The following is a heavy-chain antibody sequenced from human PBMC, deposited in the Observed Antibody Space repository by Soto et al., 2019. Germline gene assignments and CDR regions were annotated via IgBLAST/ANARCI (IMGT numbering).Heavy chain of an antibody. D-gene: IGHD5-12*01. J-gene: IGHJ4*02. CDR3: SNALHSGNDSEY. CDR2: IQSDGSSP. Sequence: ELHLVESGGGVVQPGGSLRLSCAASGFSFSEYWMHWVRQAPGKGLEWLSRIQSDGSSPSYADSVKGRFTISRDNAKNTLYLQMNIMRAEDTDVYFYSNALHSGNDSEYWVQGTLVTVSS. CDR1: GFSFSEYW. V-gene: IGHV3-74*01.